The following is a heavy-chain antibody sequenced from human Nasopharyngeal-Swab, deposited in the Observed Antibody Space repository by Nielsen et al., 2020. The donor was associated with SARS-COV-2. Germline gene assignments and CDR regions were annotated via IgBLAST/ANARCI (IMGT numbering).Heavy chain of an antibody. CDR1: GYIFTSYD. CDR3: ARKRGEQWLSQFDY. J-gene: IGHJ4*02. V-gene: IGHV1-18*01. CDR2: IGAYNGNT. D-gene: IGHD6-19*01. Sequence: ASAKVSCNASGYIFTSYDISWVRQARGQGLEWMGWIGAYNGNTNYAQKFQDRVTMTTDTSTSTVYMELRSLRSDDTAVYYCARKRGEQWLSQFDYWGQGTLVTVSS.